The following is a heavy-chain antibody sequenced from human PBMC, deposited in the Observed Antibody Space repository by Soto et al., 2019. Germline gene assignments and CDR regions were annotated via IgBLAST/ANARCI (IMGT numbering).Heavy chain of an antibody. CDR3: AKYYYDSSGYRTAAMT. D-gene: IGHD3-22*01. Sequence: SETLSLTCAVSGGSISSSNWWSWVRQPPGKGLEWIGEIYHSGSTNYNPSLKSRVTISVDKSKNQFSLKLSSVTAADTAVYYCAKYYYDSSGYRTAAMTWGQGTLVTVSS. V-gene: IGHV4-4*02. J-gene: IGHJ4*02. CDR2: IYHSGST. CDR1: GGSISSSNW.